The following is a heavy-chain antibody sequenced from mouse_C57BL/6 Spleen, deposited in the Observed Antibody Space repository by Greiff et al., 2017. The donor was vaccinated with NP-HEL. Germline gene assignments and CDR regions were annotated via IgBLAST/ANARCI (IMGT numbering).Heavy chain of an antibody. V-gene: IGHV1-52*01. CDR1: GYTFTSYW. Sequence: VKLQESGAELVRPGSSVKLSCKASGYTFTSYWMHWVKQRPIQGLEWIGNIDPSDSETHYNQKFKDKATLTVDKSSSTAYMQLSSLTSEDSAVYYCARGALNYLDYWGQGTTLTVSS. CDR2: IDPSDSET. CDR3: ARGALNYLDY. J-gene: IGHJ2*01.